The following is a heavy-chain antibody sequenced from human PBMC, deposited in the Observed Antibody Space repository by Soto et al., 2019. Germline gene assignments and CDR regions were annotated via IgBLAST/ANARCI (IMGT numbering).Heavy chain of an antibody. J-gene: IGHJ6*02. V-gene: IGHV1-18*04. Sequence: QVQLVQSGAEVKKPGASVKVSCKAAGYTFTTYGINWVRQGPGQGLEWMGWVSPYNGDTNYAQKVQGRVTMTTDTSTKTAYMELRSLRSDDTAVYYCAREVGHMDVWGQGTTVTVSS. CDR1: GYTFTTYG. D-gene: IGHD1-26*01. CDR2: VSPYNGDT. CDR3: AREVGHMDV.